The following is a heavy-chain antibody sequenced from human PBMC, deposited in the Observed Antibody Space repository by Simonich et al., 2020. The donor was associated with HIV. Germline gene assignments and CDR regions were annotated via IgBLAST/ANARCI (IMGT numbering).Heavy chain of an antibody. Sequence: EVQLVESEGGLVQPGGSLRLSCAASGFTFSSYWMTWFRQAPEKGLGWVANIKQDGREKYYVDSVKGRFTISRDNAKNSLYLQMNSLRGEETGVYYCARDLALGRAYYDTSMDVWGQGTTVTVSS. CDR2: IKQDGREK. CDR1: GFTFSSYW. D-gene: IGHD3-22*01. J-gene: IGHJ6*02. V-gene: IGHV3-7*01. CDR3: ARDLALGRAYYDTSMDV.